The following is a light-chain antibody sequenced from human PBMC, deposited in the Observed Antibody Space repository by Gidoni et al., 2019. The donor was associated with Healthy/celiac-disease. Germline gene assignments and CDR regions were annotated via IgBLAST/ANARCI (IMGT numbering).Light chain of an antibody. CDR2: GAS. CDR1: QSVSSN. V-gene: IGKV3-15*01. Sequence: EIVMTQSPATLSVSPGERATLSCRASQSVSSNLAWYQQKPGQAPRLLIYGASTRATGIPAISSLQSEDFAVYYCQQYNNWPLITFGQGTRLEIK. J-gene: IGKJ5*01. CDR3: QQYNNWPLIT.